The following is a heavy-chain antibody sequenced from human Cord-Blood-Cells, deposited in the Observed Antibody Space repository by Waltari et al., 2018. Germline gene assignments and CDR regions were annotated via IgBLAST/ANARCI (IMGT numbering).Heavy chain of an antibody. J-gene: IGHJ3*02. D-gene: IGHD6-6*01. Sequence: SWVRQAPGKGLEWVANIKQDGSEKYYVDSVKGRFTISRDNAKNSLYLQMNSLRAEDTAVYYCARIRIVRAFDIWGQGTMVTVSS. CDR3: ARIRIVRAFDI. V-gene: IGHV3-7*01. CDR2: IKQDGSEK.